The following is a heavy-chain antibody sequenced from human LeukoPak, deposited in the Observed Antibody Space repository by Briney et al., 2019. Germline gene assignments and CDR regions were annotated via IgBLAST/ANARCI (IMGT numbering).Heavy chain of an antibody. CDR1: GYNFSNNW. Sequence: GESLKISCKGSGYNFSNNWIAWVRQMPGKGLEWMGIIYPGDSDTRYSPSFQGQVTISADKSISTAYLQWSSLKASDTAMYYCARRNDYGDYWGQGTLVTVSS. CDR3: ARRNDYGDY. J-gene: IGHJ4*02. CDR2: IYPGDSDT. V-gene: IGHV5-51*01.